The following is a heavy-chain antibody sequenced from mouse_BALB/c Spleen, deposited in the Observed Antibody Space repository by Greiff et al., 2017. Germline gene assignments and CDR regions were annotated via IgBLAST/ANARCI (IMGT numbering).Heavy chain of an antibody. CDR1: GFTFSDFY. CDR2: SRNKANDYTT. Sequence: EVMLVESGGGLVQPGGSLRLSCATSGFTFSDFYMEWVRQPPGKRLEWIAASRNKANDYTTEYSASVKGRFIVSRDTSQSILYLQMNALRAEDTAIYYWARDAPDGYYSYWYFDVWGAGTTVTVSS. CDR3: ARDAPDGYYSYWYFDV. J-gene: IGHJ1*01. V-gene: IGHV7-1*02. D-gene: IGHD2-3*01.